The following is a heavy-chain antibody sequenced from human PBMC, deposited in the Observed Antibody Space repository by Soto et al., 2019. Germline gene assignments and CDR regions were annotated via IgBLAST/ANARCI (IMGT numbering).Heavy chain of an antibody. D-gene: IGHD3-10*02. J-gene: IGHJ6*02. CDR1: GDSASSNSAA. CDR2: TYYRSKWYI. CDR3: FLCSWYDVTGPYYLAV. Sequence: PSQTISLTCDISGDSASSNSAAWNWIRQTPSKSLEWLGRTYYRSKWYINYAVSVKSRITVNPDTSKNQFSLQLNSVTPEDTALYYCFLCSWYDVTGPYYLAVCGQRTTVTVSS. V-gene: IGHV6-1*01.